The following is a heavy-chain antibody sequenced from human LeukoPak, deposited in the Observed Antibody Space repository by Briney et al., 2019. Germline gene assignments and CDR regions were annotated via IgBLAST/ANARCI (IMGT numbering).Heavy chain of an antibody. Sequence: GGSLRLSCAASGFTFSSYAMSWVRQAPGKGLEWVAVIWYDGSNKYYADSVKGRFTISRDNSKNTLYLQMNSLRAEDTAVYYCARDSGDCSGGSCYFDYWGQGTLVTVSS. CDR2: IWYDGSNK. CDR3: ARDSGDCSGGSCYFDY. V-gene: IGHV3-33*08. J-gene: IGHJ4*02. D-gene: IGHD2-15*01. CDR1: GFTFSSYA.